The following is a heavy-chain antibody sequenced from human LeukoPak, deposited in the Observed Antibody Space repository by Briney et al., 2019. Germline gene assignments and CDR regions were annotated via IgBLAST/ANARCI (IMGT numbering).Heavy chain of an antibody. CDR3: ARSDPGFFSSGLSFDY. V-gene: IGHV3-48*01. D-gene: IGHD2/OR15-2a*01. CDR2: ISSSSSTI. CDR1: GFTFSSYS. Sequence: PGGSLRLSCAASGFTFSSYSMNWVRQAPGKGLEWVSCISSSSSTIYYADSVKGRFTISRDNAKNSLYLQMNSLRAEDTAVYYCARSDPGFFSSGLSFDYWGQGTLVTVSS. J-gene: IGHJ4*02.